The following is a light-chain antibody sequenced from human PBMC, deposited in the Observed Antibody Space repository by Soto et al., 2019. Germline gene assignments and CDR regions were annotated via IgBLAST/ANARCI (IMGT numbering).Light chain of an antibody. Sequence: EIVLTQSPGTLSLSPGEGATLSCRASQTVSSSYLAWYQRKRGQAPRLLIYDASNRATGIPDRFSGSGSGTDFTLTISRLEPEDFAVYFCQQYGTLITFGQGTRLEIK. J-gene: IGKJ5*01. CDR2: DAS. CDR3: QQYGTLIT. CDR1: QTVSSSY. V-gene: IGKV3-20*01.